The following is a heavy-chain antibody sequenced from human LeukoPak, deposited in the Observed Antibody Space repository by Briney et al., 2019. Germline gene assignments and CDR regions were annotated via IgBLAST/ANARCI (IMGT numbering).Heavy chain of an antibody. CDR1: GYTFTGFY. D-gene: IGHD3-10*01. CDR3: ARLQNGITMVRGVPVTAASPFAF. J-gene: IGHJ4*02. Sequence: ASVKVSCKASGYTFTGFYIHWVRRAPGQGLQWIGWINPYSGGTFYAQNFQGRVTLTRDTSINTAHMELSSLTSDDTAVYYCARLQNGITMVRGVPVTAASPFAFWGQGTLVTVSS. CDR2: INPYSGGT. V-gene: IGHV1-2*02.